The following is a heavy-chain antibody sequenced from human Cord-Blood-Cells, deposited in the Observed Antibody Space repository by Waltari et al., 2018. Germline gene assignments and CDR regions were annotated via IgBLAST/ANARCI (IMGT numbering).Heavy chain of an antibody. CDR2: INHSGST. CDR1: GGSFSGYY. Sequence: QVQLQQWGAGLLKPSETLSLTCAVYGGSFSGYYWSWIRQPPGKGLEWIGEINHSGSTNYNPSLKGRVTISVDTSKNQFSLKLSSVTAADTAVYYCARADSSGYDYWGQGTLVTVSS. CDR3: ARADSSGYDY. V-gene: IGHV4-34*01. D-gene: IGHD3-22*01. J-gene: IGHJ4*02.